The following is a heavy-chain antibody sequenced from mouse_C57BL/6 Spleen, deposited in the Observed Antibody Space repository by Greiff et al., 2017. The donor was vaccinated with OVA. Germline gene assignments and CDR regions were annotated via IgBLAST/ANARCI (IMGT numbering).Heavy chain of an antibody. Sequence: VKLMESGAELVRPGASVTLSCKASGYTFTDYEMHWVKQTPVHGLEWIGAIDPETGGTAYNQKFKGKAILTADKSSSTAYMERRSLTSEDSAVYYCTREDYYGSSYYFDYWGQGTTLTVAS. CDR1: GYTFTDYE. D-gene: IGHD1-1*01. V-gene: IGHV1-15*01. J-gene: IGHJ2*01. CDR3: TREDYYGSSYYFDY. CDR2: IDPETGGT.